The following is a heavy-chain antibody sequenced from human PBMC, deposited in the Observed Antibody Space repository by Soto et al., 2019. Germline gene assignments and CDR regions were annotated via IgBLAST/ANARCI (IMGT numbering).Heavy chain of an antibody. V-gene: IGHV4-34*01. CDR3: ARGAEGIAAAGTMVVHYYYYGMDV. CDR2: INHSGSA. J-gene: IGHJ6*02. D-gene: IGHD6-13*01. Sequence: SESLSLTCAVYGGSFSGYYWSWIRQPPGKGLEWIGEINHSGSANYNPSLKSRVTISVDTSKNQFSLKLSSVTAADTAVYYCARGAEGIAAAGTMVVHYYYYGMDVWGQGTTVTVSS. CDR1: GGSFSGYY.